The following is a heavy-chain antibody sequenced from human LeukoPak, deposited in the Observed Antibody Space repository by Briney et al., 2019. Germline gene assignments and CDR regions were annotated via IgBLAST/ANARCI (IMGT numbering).Heavy chain of an antibody. CDR2: ISSSGSTI. V-gene: IGHV3-48*03. D-gene: IGHD2-2*01. J-gene: IGHJ4*02. CDR1: GFTFSSYE. CDR3: ARDAFIVPAAMFDY. Sequence: GGSLRLSCAASGFTFSSYEMNWVRQAPGKGLEWVSYISSSGSTIYYADSVKGRFTISRDNAKNSLYLQMNSLRAEDTAVYYCARDAFIVPAAMFDYWGQGTLVTVSS.